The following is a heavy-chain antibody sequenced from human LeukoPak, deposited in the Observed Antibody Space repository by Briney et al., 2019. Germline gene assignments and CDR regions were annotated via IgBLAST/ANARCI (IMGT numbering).Heavy chain of an antibody. J-gene: IGHJ3*02. V-gene: IGHV1-2*02. CDR1: GYTFTSYG. CDR3: ARELHPTTVAFDI. Sequence: ASVKVSCKASGYTFTSYGISWVRQAPGQGLEWMGWINPNSGGTNYAQKFQGRVTMTRDTSISTAYMELSRLRSDDTAVYYCARELHPTTVAFDIWGQGTMVTVSS. CDR2: INPNSGGT. D-gene: IGHD1-14*01.